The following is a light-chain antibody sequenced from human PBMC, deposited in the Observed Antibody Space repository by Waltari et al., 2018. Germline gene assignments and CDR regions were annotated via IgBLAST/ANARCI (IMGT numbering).Light chain of an antibody. CDR1: SGHSSNI. Sequence: QLVLTQSPSVSAPLGASVKLTCTLSSGHSSNIIAWLQQQPEKGPRFLMKVNSDGSHTKGDDIPDRFSGSSSGAERYLTISGLQSEDEAEYYCETGGHGTWVIGGGTKVTVL. CDR3: ETGGHGTWV. J-gene: IGLJ3*02. CDR2: VNSDGSH. V-gene: IGLV4-69*01.